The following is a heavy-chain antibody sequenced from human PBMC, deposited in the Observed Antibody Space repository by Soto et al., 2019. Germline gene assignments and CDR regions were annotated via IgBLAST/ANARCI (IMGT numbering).Heavy chain of an antibody. CDR3: ARQPLHRVGSSISTLDI. D-gene: IGHD1-26*01. CDR2: ICFGRDT. CDR1: GASIITGNFY. Sequence: QLQESGPGLVKPSETLSLTCTVPGASIITGNFYWAWIRQSPGPGLDWRGNICFGRDTYFNPSLKTPLTISANTSKNQFSLNLNSVTAADTAVYYCARQPLHRVGSSISTLDIWGQGTVVTVSS. V-gene: IGHV4-39*01. J-gene: IGHJ3*02.